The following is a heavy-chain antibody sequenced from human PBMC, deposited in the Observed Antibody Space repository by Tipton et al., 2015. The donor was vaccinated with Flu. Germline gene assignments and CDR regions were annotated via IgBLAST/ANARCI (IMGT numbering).Heavy chain of an antibody. CDR3: ARERPHCSGGSCYSGPSDA. Sequence: LRLSCTVSGGSISSDDYFWGWIRQPPGKGLEWIGRIYYSGSTYYSSSLKSRVTISLDTSNNQFSLKVTSVTAADTAVYYCARERPHCSGGSCYSGPSDAWGQGTLVTVSS. J-gene: IGHJ5*02. CDR2: IYYSGST. V-gene: IGHV4-39*07. D-gene: IGHD2-15*01. CDR1: GGSISSDDYF.